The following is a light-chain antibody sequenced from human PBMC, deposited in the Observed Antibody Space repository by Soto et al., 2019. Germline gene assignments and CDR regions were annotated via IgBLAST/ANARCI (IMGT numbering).Light chain of an antibody. CDR2: EVS. Sequence: QSALTQTASVSGSPGQSITISCTGTSSYVGGYNFVSWYQQHPGKAPKHMIYEVSHRPSGVSNRFSGSKSGNTASLTISGLQAEDEADYYCSSYTSTSTLLFGGGTKLTVL. J-gene: IGLJ2*01. CDR3: SSYTSTSTLL. V-gene: IGLV2-14*01. CDR1: SSYVGGYNF.